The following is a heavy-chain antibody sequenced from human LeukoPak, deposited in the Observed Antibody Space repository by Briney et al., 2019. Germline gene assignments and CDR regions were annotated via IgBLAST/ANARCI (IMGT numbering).Heavy chain of an antibody. CDR3: AKKGGNLGYYFDY. D-gene: IGHD1-26*01. CDR1: GFTFSSYG. V-gene: IGHV3-33*06. CDR2: IWYNGSNK. Sequence: GRSLRLSCAASGFTFSSYGMHWVRQAPGKGLEWVAVIWYNGSNKYYADSVKGRFTISRDNSKNTLYLQMNSPRAEDTAVYYCAKKGGNLGYYFDYWGQGTLVTVSS. J-gene: IGHJ4*02.